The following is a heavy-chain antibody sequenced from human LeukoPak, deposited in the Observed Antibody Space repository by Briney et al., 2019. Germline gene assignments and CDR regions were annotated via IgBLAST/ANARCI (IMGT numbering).Heavy chain of an antibody. CDR2: IYYSGST. J-gene: IGHJ4*02. CDR1: GDSISSYY. V-gene: IGHV4-59*01. Sequence: SETLSLTCTVSGDSISSYYWSWIRQSPGKGLEWIAYIYYSGSTNYNPSLKSRVTISVDTSKNQFSLKLNSVTAADTAVYFCARGGKVGTWDYYFDFWGQGTLVTVSS. CDR3: ARGGKVGTWDYYFDF. D-gene: IGHD4-23*01.